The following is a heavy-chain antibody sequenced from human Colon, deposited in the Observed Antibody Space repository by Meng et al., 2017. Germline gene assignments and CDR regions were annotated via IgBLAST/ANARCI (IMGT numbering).Heavy chain of an antibody. Sequence: GQLEGAGPGRVRATGGLPLTSPVSSGSTSSSNGRSWGRQPPGKGLGCSGEISQSGTTHYNPSLKRRVTITGDWSKNQFSLNLNSVTAPDTALYYCVRQGMTRYSGGYWGQGTLVTVSS. V-gene: IGHV4-4*02. CDR3: VRQGMTRYSGGY. CDR1: SGSTSSSNG. CDR2: ISQSGTT. D-gene: IGHD3-9*01. J-gene: IGHJ4*02.